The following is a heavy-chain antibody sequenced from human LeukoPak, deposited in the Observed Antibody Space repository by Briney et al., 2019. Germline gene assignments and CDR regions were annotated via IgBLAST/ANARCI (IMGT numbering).Heavy chain of an antibody. CDR3: AKKGYYDGSGYYMYYFDH. CDR2: ISGSGGTA. J-gene: IGHJ4*02. Sequence: PGGSLRLSCSASGFTFSSYTMHWVRQALGKGLEWVSAISGSGGTAYYADSVKGRFTISRDNSKNTLYLQMNSLRAEDTAVYYCAKKGYYDGSGYYMYYFDHWGQGTLVTVSS. D-gene: IGHD3-22*01. V-gene: IGHV3-23*01. CDR1: GFTFSSYT.